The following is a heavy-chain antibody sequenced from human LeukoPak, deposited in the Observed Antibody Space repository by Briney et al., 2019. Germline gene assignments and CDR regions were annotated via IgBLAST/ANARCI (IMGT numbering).Heavy chain of an antibody. Sequence: PGGSLRLSCAASGFTFSSYAMSWARQAPGKGPQWVSAISGSGGITYYADSVKGRFAISRDNSKNTLYLQMDSLRVEDSSIYYCANSHGGNSWFAIDNWGQGALVTVSS. CDR1: GFTFSSYA. J-gene: IGHJ4*02. V-gene: IGHV3-23*01. D-gene: IGHD6-13*01. CDR3: ANSHGGNSWFAIDN. CDR2: ISGSGGIT.